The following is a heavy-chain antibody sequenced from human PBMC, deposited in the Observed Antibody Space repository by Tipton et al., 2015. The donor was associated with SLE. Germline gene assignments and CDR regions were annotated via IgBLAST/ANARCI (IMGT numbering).Heavy chain of an antibody. CDR3: GSRDNWNPVDI. J-gene: IGHJ3*02. CDR2: IYTSGST. V-gene: IGHV4-4*07. Sequence: TLSLTCTVSGGSISSYYWSWIRQPAGKGLEWIGRIYTSGSTNYNPSLKSRVTISVDTSKNQFSLKLSSVTAADTAVYYCGSRDNWNPVDIWGKGTMVTVSS. CDR1: GGSISSYY. D-gene: IGHD1-20*01.